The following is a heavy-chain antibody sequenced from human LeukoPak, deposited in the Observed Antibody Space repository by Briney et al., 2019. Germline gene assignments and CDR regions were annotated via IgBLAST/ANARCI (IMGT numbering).Heavy chain of an antibody. Sequence: PGGSLRLSCAASGFTFSSYWMSWVRQAPGKGLEGVANIKQDGSEKYYVDSVKGRFTISRDNAKNSLYLQMKSLRAEDTAVYYCASFHCSGGSCYLDYWGQGTLVTVSS. D-gene: IGHD2-15*01. CDR1: GFTFSSYW. CDR2: IKQDGSEK. J-gene: IGHJ4*02. V-gene: IGHV3-7*01. CDR3: ASFHCSGGSCYLDY.